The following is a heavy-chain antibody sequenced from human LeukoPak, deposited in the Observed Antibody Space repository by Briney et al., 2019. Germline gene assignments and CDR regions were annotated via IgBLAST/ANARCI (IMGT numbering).Heavy chain of an antibody. CDR3: ACGFLSAAAGRMT. CDR2: IYYSGST. Sequence: PSETLSLTCTVSGGSISSSSYYWGWIRQPPGKGLEWIGSIYYSGSTNYNPSLKSRVTISVDTSKNQFSLKLSSVTAADTAVYYCACGFLSAAAGRMTWGQGTLVTVSS. CDR1: GGSISSSSYY. D-gene: IGHD6-13*01. V-gene: IGHV4-39*07. J-gene: IGHJ5*02.